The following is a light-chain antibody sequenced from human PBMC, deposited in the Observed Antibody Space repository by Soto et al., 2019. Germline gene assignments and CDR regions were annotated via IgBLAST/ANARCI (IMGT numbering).Light chain of an antibody. CDR2: GNS. CDR1: SSNIGAGYD. V-gene: IGLV1-40*01. CDR3: QSYDSSLSGSGV. Sequence: QSALTQPPSVSGAPGQRVTISCTGSSSNIGAGYDVHWYQQLPGTAPKLLIYGNSNRPSGVPDRFSGSKSGTSASLAITGLQPEDEADYYCQSYDSSLSGSGVFGGGTKLTVL. J-gene: IGLJ2*01.